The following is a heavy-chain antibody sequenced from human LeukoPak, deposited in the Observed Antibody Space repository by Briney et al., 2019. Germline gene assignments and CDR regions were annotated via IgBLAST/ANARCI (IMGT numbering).Heavy chain of an antibody. CDR3: ARDLGWDIVVVPAAIENWFDP. J-gene: IGHJ5*02. CDR2: IYTSGST. D-gene: IGHD2-2*02. Sequence: PSETLSLTCTVSGGSISSYYWSWIRQPPGKGLEWIGRIYTSGSTNYNPSLKSRVTMSVDTSKNQFSLKLSSVTAADTAVYYCARDLGWDIVVVPAAIENWFDPWGQGTLVTVSS. CDR1: GGSISSYY. V-gene: IGHV4-4*07.